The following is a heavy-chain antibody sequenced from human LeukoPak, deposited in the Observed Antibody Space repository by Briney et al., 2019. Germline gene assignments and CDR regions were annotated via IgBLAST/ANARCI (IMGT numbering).Heavy chain of an antibody. CDR3: ARHLLWFGELSGGFNY. CDR2: VSYDGSNK. V-gene: IGHV3-30*03. D-gene: IGHD3-10*01. CDR1: GFTFSSYA. J-gene: IGHJ4*02. Sequence: GGSLRLSCAASGFTFSSYAMHWVRQAPGKGPEWVAVVSYDGSNKYYADSVKDRFTISRDNSKNTLYLQIHSLRAEDTAVYYCARHLLWFGELSGGFNYWGQGTLVTVSS.